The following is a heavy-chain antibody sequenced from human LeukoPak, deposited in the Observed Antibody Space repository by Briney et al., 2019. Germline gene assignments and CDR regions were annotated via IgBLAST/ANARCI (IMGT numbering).Heavy chain of an antibody. J-gene: IGHJ5*02. CDR3: ARRNRRMVRGVITNWFDP. D-gene: IGHD3-10*01. V-gene: IGHV1-8*01. CDR1: GYTFTSYD. CDR2: MNPNSGNT. Sequence: GASVKVSCKASGYTFTSYDINWVRQATGQGLEWMGWMNPNSGNTGYAQKFQGRVTMTRNNSISTAYMELSSLRSEDTAVYYCARRNRRMVRGVITNWFDPWGQGTLVTVSS.